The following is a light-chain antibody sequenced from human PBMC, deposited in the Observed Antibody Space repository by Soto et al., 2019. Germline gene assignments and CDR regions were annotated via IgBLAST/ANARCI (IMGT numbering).Light chain of an antibody. CDR2: KDS. CDR3: QSADSSGTSRV. V-gene: IGLV3-25*03. CDR1: ALPKQY. Sequence: SYELTQPPSLSVSPGQTARITCSGDALPKQYAYWYLQKPGQAPVLVIYKDSERPSGIPERFSGSSSGTTVTLTISGVQAEDEADYYCQSADSSGTSRVFGGGTKLTVL. J-gene: IGLJ2*01.